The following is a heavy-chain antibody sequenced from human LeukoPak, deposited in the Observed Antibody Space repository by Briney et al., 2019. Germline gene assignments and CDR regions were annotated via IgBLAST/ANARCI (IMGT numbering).Heavy chain of an antibody. V-gene: IGHV4-39*02. CDR3: AGVLGSGRHFDY. CDR2: IYYAGNT. D-gene: IGHD2-15*01. J-gene: IGHJ4*02. Sequence: SETLSLTCTVSGGSINSNSYYWGWIRQPPGKGLEWIGSIYYAGNTYYNPSLQSRVTIAVDTSKNQFSLKLGSVAAADTGVYYCAGVLGSGRHFDYGGQGPLVPVS. CDR1: GGSINSNSYY.